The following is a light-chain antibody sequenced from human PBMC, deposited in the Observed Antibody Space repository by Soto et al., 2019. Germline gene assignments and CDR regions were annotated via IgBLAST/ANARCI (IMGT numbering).Light chain of an antibody. CDR3: QQYDNSPST. V-gene: IGKV3-20*01. CDR1: QSVSSSY. J-gene: IGKJ1*01. Sequence: EIVLTQSPGTLSLSPGERATLSCRASQSVSSSYLAWYQQRPGQPPRLLIYDASSRATGIPDRFGGSGSGTDFTLTISRLEPEDFAVYYCQQYDNSPSTFGQGTKVDI. CDR2: DAS.